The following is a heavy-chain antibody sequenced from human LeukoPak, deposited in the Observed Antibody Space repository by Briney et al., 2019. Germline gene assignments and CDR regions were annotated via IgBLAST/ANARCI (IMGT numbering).Heavy chain of an antibody. CDR2: IIPIFGTA. V-gene: IGHV1-69*13. D-gene: IGHD6-13*01. Sequence: GASVKVSCKASGGTFSSCAISWVRQAPGQGLEWMGGIIPIFGTANYAQKFQGRVTITADESTSTAYMELSSLRSEDTAVYYCAREWGAAGTFDYWGQGTLVTVSS. J-gene: IGHJ4*02. CDR1: GGTFSSCA. CDR3: AREWGAAGTFDY.